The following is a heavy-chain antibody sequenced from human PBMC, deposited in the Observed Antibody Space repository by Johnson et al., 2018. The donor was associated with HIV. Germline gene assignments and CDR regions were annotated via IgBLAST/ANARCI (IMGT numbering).Heavy chain of an antibody. CDR1: GFTFSDYF. J-gene: IGHJ3*01. Sequence: QVQLVESGGGLVQPGGSLRLSCTASGFTFSDYFMSYIRQAPGKGLEWISYISSSGSPIYYADSVKGRFTLSRDNAKNSLFLQMHSLRVEDTAIYYCARVGYQLHDAFDLWGQGTMVTVSS. CDR3: ARVGYQLHDAFDL. CDR2: ISSSGSPI. D-gene: IGHD2-2*01. V-gene: IGHV3-11*01.